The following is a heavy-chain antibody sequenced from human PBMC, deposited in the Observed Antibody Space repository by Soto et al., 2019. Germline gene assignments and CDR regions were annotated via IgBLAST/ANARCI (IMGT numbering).Heavy chain of an antibody. D-gene: IGHD3-3*01. CDR1: GGSISTYY. V-gene: IGHV4-4*07. CDR2: IYTSGGT. CDR3: ARDRSEYTILPWAFDI. Sequence: QVQLQESGPGLVKPSETLSLTCTVSGGSISTYYWSWIRQPAGKGLEWIGRIYTSGGTNYNPSLKSRVTMSADTSKNQFSLKLSSVTAADTAVYYCARDRSEYTILPWAFDIWGQGTRVTVSS. J-gene: IGHJ3*02.